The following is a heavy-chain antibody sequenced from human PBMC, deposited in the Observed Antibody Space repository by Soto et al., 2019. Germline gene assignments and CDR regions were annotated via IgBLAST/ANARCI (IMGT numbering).Heavy chain of an antibody. D-gene: IGHD2-2*02. CDR2: IYYSGST. CDR3: ARQVPVVPAAIGIGRFDP. Sequence: SETLSLTCTVSGGSISSYYWSWIRQPPGKGLEWIGYIYYSGSTNYNPSLKSRVTISVDTSKNPFSLKLSSVTAADTAVYYCARQVPVVPAAIGIGRFDPWGQGPLVTVS. CDR1: GGSISSYY. J-gene: IGHJ5*02. V-gene: IGHV4-59*08.